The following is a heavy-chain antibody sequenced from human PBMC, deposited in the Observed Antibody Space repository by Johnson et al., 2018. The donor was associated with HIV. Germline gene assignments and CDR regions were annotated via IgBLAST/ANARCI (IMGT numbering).Heavy chain of an antibody. J-gene: IGHJ3*02. CDR3: ARGINTVTTSGDAFDI. CDR1: GFTVSSNY. CDR2: IYSAGST. D-gene: IGHD4-11*01. V-gene: IGHV3-53*01. Sequence: VQLVESGGGLIQPGGSLRLSCAASGFTVSSNYMSWVRQAPGKGLEWVSVIYSAGSTYYADPVKGRFTISRDNAKNTLYLQMNSMRAEDTALYYCARGINTVTTSGDAFDIWGQGTMVTVSS.